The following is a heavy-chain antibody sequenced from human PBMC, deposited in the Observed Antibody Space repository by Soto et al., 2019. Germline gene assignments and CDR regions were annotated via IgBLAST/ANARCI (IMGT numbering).Heavy chain of an antibody. J-gene: IGHJ5*02. CDR2: ISSSSSYI. CDR1: GFTFSSYS. Sequence: GGSLRLSCAASGFTFSSYSMNWVRQAPGKGLEWVSSISSSSSYIYYADSVKGRFTISRDNAKNSLYLQMNSLRAEDTAVYYCARDIVVVPAALTWFDPWGQGTLVTVSS. D-gene: IGHD2-2*01. V-gene: IGHV3-21*01. CDR3: ARDIVVVPAALTWFDP.